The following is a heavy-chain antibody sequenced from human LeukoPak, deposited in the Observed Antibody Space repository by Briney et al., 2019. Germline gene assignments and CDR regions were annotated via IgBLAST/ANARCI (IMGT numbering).Heavy chain of an antibody. J-gene: IGHJ4*02. CDR3: ARGRTTYYDILTGSTPFDY. V-gene: IGHV4-30-2*01. Sequence: SETLSLTCAVSGGSISSGGYSWSWIRQPPGKGLEWIGYIYHSGSTYYNPSLKCRVTISVDRSKNQFSLKLSSVTAADTAVYYCARGRTTYYDILTGSTPFDYWGQGTLVTVSS. CDR2: IYHSGST. D-gene: IGHD3-9*01. CDR1: GGSISSGGYS.